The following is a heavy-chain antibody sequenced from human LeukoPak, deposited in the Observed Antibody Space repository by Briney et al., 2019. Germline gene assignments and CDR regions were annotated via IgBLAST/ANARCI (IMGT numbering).Heavy chain of an antibody. D-gene: IGHD6-13*01. CDR2: IYYSGST. V-gene: IGHV4-31*02. CDR1: GFTVSSNY. J-gene: IGHJ6*02. Sequence: LRLSCAVSGFTVSSNYMSWVRQAPGKGLEWIGYIYYSGSTYFNPSLKSRVTISVDTSKNQFSLKLSSVTAADTAVYYCARDRIAAAGYYYYGMDVWGQGTTVTVSS. CDR3: ARDRIAAAGYYYYGMDV.